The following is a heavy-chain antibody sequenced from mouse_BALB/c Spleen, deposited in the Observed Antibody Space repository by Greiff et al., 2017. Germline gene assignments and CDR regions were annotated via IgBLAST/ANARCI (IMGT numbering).Heavy chain of an antibody. D-gene: IGHD2-2*01. Sequence: EVQLVESGGGLVKPGGSLKLSCAASGFTFSSYAMSWVRQTPEKRLEWVASISSGGSTYYPDSVKGRFTISRDNARNILYLQMSSLRSEDTAMYYCAREGYGAMDYWGQGTSVTVSS. CDR2: ISSGGST. CDR1: GFTFSSYA. CDR3: AREGYGAMDY. J-gene: IGHJ4*01. V-gene: IGHV5-6-5*01.